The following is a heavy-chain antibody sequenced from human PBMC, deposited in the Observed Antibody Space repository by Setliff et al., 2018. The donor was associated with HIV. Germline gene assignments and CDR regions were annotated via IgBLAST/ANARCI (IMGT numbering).Heavy chain of an antibody. D-gene: IGHD3-3*01. CDR2: VYHSGTT. V-gene: IGHV4-38-2*01. CDR1: GYSISIAYY. J-gene: IGHJ4*02. CDR3: MRGRSITIFGVAYFDF. Sequence: SETLSLTCAVSGYSISIAYYWGWIRQPPGKGLEWIGSVYHSGTTYYNPSLKSRVTISVDMSNNQFSLKVTSVTAADTAVYYCMRGRSITIFGVAYFDFWGQGTQVTVSS.